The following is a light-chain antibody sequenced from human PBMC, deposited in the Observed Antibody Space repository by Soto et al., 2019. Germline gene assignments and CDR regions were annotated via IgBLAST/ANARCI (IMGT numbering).Light chain of an antibody. Sequence: DIQMTQSPSTLLASIGDRVTLTCRASQRLTGLLAWYQQKPGRPPKLLIYVVSILESGVPSRFSGSESGTDFTLTISSLRPDDFATFYCQQYKVYPYTFGQGTRLDI. CDR2: VVS. J-gene: IGKJ2*01. V-gene: IGKV1-5*01. CDR3: QQYKVYPYT. CDR1: QRLTGL.